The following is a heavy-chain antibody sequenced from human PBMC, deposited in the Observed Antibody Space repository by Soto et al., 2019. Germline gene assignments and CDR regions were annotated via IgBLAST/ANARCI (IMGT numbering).Heavy chain of an antibody. Sequence: QVQLVQSGAEVKKPGASVKVSCKASGYTFTTYGISWVRQAPGQGLEWMAWISAYNGNTKYAQKLQGRVTMTTDTASSTAYMELRRLSSDDTAVNYWAREPGTYRGSYRYWGQGTLVTVSS. CDR1: GYTFTTYG. V-gene: IGHV1-18*04. J-gene: IGHJ4*02. CDR2: ISAYNGNT. CDR3: AREPGTYRGSYRY. D-gene: IGHD1-26*01.